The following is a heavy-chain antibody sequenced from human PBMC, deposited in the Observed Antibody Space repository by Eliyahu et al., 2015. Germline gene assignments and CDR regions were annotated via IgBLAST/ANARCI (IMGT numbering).Heavy chain of an antibody. CDR3: ARGQGDNDFWSGYSLLY. CDR2: INHSGST. D-gene: IGHD3-3*01. Sequence: QVQLQQWGAGLLKPSEXRPSPALXMVGPSVVTTGGRXTRHPXGKGLEWIGEINHSGSTNYNPSLKSRVTISVDTSKNQFSLKLSSVTAADTAVYYCARGQGDNDFWSGYSLLYWGQGTLVTVSS. CDR1: VGPSVVTT. J-gene: IGHJ4*02. V-gene: IGHV4-34*01.